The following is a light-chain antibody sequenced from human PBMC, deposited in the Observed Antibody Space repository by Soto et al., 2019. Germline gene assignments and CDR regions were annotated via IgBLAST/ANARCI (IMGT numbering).Light chain of an antibody. CDR3: QHYVTSSIT. V-gene: IGKV3-20*01. Sequence: EIVLTQSPATLSLSPGERATLSCRASQSVTSTSLAWYQQKPGQAPRLLMYGASSRATGTPDRISGGGSGTDFTLTISRLEPEDFAVYYCQHYVTSSITFGQGTRLEI. CDR1: QSVTSTS. J-gene: IGKJ5*01. CDR2: GAS.